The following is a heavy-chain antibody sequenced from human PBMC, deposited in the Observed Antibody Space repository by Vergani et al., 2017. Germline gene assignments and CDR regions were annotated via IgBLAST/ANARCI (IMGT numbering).Heavy chain of an antibody. D-gene: IGHD2-21*01. CDR2: IGSSGPYI. Sequence: VQLVESGGGLVKPGGSLRLSCAASGFTFSDFSMSWVRQAPGKGLEWVAFIGSSGPYINYADSVKGRFIISRDDSKNTVYLQINSLRAEDTAFYYCADLYGDDGFSPFWGQGTLVTVSS. CDR3: ADLYGDDGFSPF. CDR1: GFTFSDFS. J-gene: IGHJ4*02. V-gene: IGHV3-21*04.